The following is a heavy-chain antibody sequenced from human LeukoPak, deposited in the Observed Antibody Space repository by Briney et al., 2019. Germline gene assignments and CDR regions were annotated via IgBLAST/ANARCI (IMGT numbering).Heavy chain of an antibody. CDR3: AKAVDSSGWFNYLDY. CDR2: ISYDGSNK. V-gene: IGHV3-30*18. J-gene: IGHJ4*02. D-gene: IGHD6-19*01. CDR1: GFTFSSYG. Sequence: GGALRLSCAASGFTFSSYGMHWVRQAPGKGLEWVAVISYDGSNKYYADSVKGRFTISRDNSKNTLYLQMNSLRAEDTAVYYCAKAVDSSGWFNYLDYWGQGTLVTASS.